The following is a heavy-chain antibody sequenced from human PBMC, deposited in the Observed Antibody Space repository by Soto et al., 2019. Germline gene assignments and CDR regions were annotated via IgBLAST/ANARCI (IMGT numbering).Heavy chain of an antibody. CDR2: ISGSGGST. CDR3: ANRRPYSSSSYEDY. CDR1: GFTFSSYA. D-gene: IGHD6-13*01. Sequence: EVQLLESGGGLVQPGGSLRLSCAASGFTFSSYAMSWVRQAPGKGLEWVSAISGSGGSTYYADSLTGRFTISRDNSKNTLHPQMNSLRAEDTAVYYCANRRPYSSSSYEDYWGQGTLVTVSS. V-gene: IGHV3-23*01. J-gene: IGHJ4*02.